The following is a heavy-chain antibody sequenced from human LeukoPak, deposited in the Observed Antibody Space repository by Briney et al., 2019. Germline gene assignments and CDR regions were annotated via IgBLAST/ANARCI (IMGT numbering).Heavy chain of an antibody. Sequence: SVKVFCKASGGTFSSYAISWVRQAPGQGLEWMGVIIPIFGTANYAQKFQGRVTITADKSTSTAYMELSSLRSEDTAVYYCARVSYYGSGSYYNEGYWGQGTLVTVSS. V-gene: IGHV1-69*06. CDR3: ARVSYYGSGSYYNEGY. CDR2: IIPIFGTA. CDR1: GGTFSSYA. D-gene: IGHD3-10*01. J-gene: IGHJ4*02.